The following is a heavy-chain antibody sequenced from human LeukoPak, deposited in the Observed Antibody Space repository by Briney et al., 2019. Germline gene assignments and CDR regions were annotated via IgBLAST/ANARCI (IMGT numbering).Heavy chain of an antibody. Sequence: GESLKISCKGSGYSFTSYWIGLVRPMPGKGLEWMGILYPGDSDTRYSPSFQGQVTISADTSISTAYLQWSSLKASDTAMYYCARHFRADYGSGSYYLDVWGQGTTVTVSS. D-gene: IGHD3-10*01. CDR2: LYPGDSDT. J-gene: IGHJ6*02. CDR3: ARHFRADYGSGSYYLDV. V-gene: IGHV5-51*01. CDR1: GYSFTSYW.